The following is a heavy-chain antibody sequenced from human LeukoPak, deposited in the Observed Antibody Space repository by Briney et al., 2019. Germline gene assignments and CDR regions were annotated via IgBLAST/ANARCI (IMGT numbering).Heavy chain of an antibody. Sequence: SGPTLVKPTQTLTLTCTFSGFSLSTSGAGVGWIRQPPGKALEWLALIYWNDDKRYSPSLKSRLTITKDTSKNQVVLTMTNMDPVDTATYYCARSITMVRGWDVWGKGTTVTVSS. CDR2: IYWNDDK. V-gene: IGHV2-5*01. CDR3: ARSITMVRGWDV. D-gene: IGHD3-10*01. J-gene: IGHJ6*04. CDR1: GFSLSTSGAG.